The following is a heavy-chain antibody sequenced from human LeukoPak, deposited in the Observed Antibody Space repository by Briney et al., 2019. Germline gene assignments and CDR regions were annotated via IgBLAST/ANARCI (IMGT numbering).Heavy chain of an antibody. D-gene: IGHD1-26*01. V-gene: IGHV4-34*01. CDR2: IYHTGST. CDR3: VRCGRYCLDY. J-gene: IGHJ4*02. Sequence: SETLSLTCAVYGGSFSGYCWSWIRQPPGKGLEWIGEIYHTGSTNYNPSLKSRVTISVDKSKNQFSLNLSSVTAADTAVYYCVRCGRYCLDYWGQGTLVTVSS. CDR1: GGSFSGYC.